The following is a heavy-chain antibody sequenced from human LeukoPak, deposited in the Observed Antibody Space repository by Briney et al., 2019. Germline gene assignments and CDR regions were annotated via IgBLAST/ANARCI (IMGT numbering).Heavy chain of an antibody. V-gene: IGHV3-23*01. CDR3: AKAAYYDSSGYYF. J-gene: IGHJ4*02. CDR2: ITGSGGST. CDR1: GFTFSSYA. D-gene: IGHD3-22*01. Sequence: PGGSLRPSCAASGFTFSSYAMTWVRQAPGKGLEWVSAITGSGGSTYYADSVKGRFTISRDNSKNTLSLQMNSLRAEDTAVYYCAKAAYYDSSGYYFGGQGTLVTVSS.